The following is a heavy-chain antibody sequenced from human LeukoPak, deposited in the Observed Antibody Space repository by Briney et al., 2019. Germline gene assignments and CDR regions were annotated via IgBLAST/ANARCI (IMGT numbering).Heavy chain of an antibody. Sequence: SVKVSCKASGGTFSSYAISWVRQAPGQGLEWMGGIIPIFGTANYAQKFQGRVTITADKSTSTAYMELSSLRSEDTAVYYCARDRRGYCSGGSCFDDAFDIWGQGTMVTVSS. D-gene: IGHD2-15*01. CDR1: GGTFSSYA. V-gene: IGHV1-69*06. CDR2: IIPIFGTA. CDR3: ARDRRGYCSGGSCFDDAFDI. J-gene: IGHJ3*02.